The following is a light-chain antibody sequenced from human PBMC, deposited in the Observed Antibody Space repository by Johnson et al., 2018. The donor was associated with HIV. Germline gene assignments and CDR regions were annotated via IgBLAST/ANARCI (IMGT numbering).Light chain of an antibody. V-gene: IGLV1-51*01. J-gene: IGLJ1*01. CDR2: DNN. CDR3: GTWDSNLSVYV. Sequence: QSVLTQPPSVSAAPGQRVTISCSGSSSNIGNNYVSWYQHLPGTAPKLLIYDNNKRPSGIPDRFSGSKSGPSATLGITGLQTGDEADYYCGTWDSNLSVYVVGTGTKVSVL. CDR1: SSNIGNNY.